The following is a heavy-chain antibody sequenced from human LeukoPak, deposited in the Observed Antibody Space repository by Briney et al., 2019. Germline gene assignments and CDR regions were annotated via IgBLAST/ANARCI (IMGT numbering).Heavy chain of an antibody. CDR3: ARHAYYGAKDFDY. CDR2: IYNSGSA. J-gene: IGHJ4*02. CDR1: GDSISSSSYY. D-gene: IGHD4-23*01. V-gene: IGHV4-39*01. Sequence: SETLSLTCIVSGDSISSSSYYWGWIRQPPGTGLEWIGSIYNSGSAHYNPSLKSRVTISVDTSKNQFSLKLSSVTAADTAVYYCARHAYYGAKDFDYWGQGTLVTVSS.